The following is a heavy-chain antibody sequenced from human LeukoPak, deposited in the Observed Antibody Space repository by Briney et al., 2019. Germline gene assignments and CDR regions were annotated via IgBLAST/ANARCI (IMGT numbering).Heavy chain of an antibody. V-gene: IGHV3-30*18. CDR1: GFTFSSYG. J-gene: IGHJ5*02. CDR2: ISYDGSNK. Sequence: GGSLRLSCAASGFTFSSYGMHWVRQAPGKGLEWVAVISYDGSNKYYADSVKGRFTISRDNSKNTLYLQMNSLRAEDTAVYYCAKDLSSTKEYNWFDPWGQGTLVTVSS. CDR3: AKDLSSTKEYNWFDP. D-gene: IGHD2-2*01.